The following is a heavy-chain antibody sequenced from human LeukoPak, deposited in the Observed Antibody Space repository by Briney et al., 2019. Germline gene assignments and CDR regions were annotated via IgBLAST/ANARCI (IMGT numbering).Heavy chain of an antibody. CDR1: GGSISSYY. CDR3: ARARTGDGLLRPFDY. J-gene: IGHJ4*02. Sequence: SETLSLTCTVSGGSISSYYWSWIRQPPGKGLEWIGYIYYSGSTNYNPSLKSRVTISVDTSKNQFSLKLSSVTAADTAVYYCARARTGDGLLRPFDYWGQGTLVTVSS. D-gene: IGHD7-27*01. V-gene: IGHV4-59*12. CDR2: IYYSGST.